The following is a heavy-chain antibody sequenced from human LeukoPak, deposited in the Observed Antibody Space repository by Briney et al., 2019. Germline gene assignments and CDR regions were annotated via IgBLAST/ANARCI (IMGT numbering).Heavy chain of an antibody. Sequence: SVKVSCKASGGTFSSYAIRRVRQAPGQGLEWMGGIIPIFGTANYAQKFQGRVTITTDESTSTAYMELSSLRSEDTAVYYCARVSRCSSTSCYYYYMDVWGKGTTVTVSS. CDR3: ARVSRCSSTSCYYYYMDV. J-gene: IGHJ6*03. D-gene: IGHD2-2*01. CDR2: IIPIFGTA. CDR1: GGTFSSYA. V-gene: IGHV1-69*05.